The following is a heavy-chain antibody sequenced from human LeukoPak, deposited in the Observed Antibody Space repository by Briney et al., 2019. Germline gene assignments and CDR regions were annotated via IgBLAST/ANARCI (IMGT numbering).Heavy chain of an antibody. Sequence: SETLSLTCAVYGGSFSGYYWSWIRQPPGKGLEGIGEINHSGSTNYNPSLKSRVTISVDTSKNQFSLKLSSVTAADTAVYYCASSSLRPGGWFDPWGQGTLVTVSS. J-gene: IGHJ5*02. V-gene: IGHV4-34*01. CDR3: ASSSLRPGGWFDP. CDR1: GGSFSGYY. CDR2: INHSGST. D-gene: IGHD4-17*01.